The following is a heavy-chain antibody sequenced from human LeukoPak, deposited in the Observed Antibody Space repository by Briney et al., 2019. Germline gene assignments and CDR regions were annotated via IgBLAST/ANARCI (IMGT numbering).Heavy chain of an antibody. Sequence: ASVKVSCKASGYSFADYYMHWVRQAPGQGLEWMRWINTYSANTNYAQEFQDRVIMTTDTSTSTAYMELRSLRSDDTAVYYCAREGGIARPPYLYYYIDVWGKGTTVTVSS. CDR1: GYSFADYY. CDR2: INTYSANT. D-gene: IGHD6-6*01. J-gene: IGHJ6*03. CDR3: AREGGIARPPYLYYYIDV. V-gene: IGHV1-18*04.